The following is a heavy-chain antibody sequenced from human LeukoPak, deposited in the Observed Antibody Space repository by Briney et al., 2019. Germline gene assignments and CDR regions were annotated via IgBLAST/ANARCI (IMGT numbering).Heavy chain of an antibody. Sequence: GGSLRLSCAASGFTFDDYTMHWVRQAPGKGLEWVSLISWDGGSTYYADSVKGRFTISRDNSKNSLYLQMNSLRTEDTALYYCARSDYGGNPRIDYWGQGTLVTVSS. CDR3: ARSDYGGNPRIDY. D-gene: IGHD4-23*01. J-gene: IGHJ4*02. V-gene: IGHV3-43*01. CDR1: GFTFDDYT. CDR2: ISWDGGST.